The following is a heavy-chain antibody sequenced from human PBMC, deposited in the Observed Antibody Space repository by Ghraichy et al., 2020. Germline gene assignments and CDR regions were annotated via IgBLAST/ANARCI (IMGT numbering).Heavy chain of an antibody. Sequence: GGSLRLSCAASGFTFSSCAMAWVRQAPGKGLEWVTLIAVSDDFTYYADSVKGRFTISRDNSKKMLFLQMNSLRAEDTAVYFCAKARCSGYGCDYFDYLGQATLVSVSS. V-gene: IGHV3-23*01. CDR3: AKARCSGYGCDYFDY. J-gene: IGHJ4*02. D-gene: IGHD5-12*01. CDR1: GFTFSSCA. CDR2: IAVSDDFT.